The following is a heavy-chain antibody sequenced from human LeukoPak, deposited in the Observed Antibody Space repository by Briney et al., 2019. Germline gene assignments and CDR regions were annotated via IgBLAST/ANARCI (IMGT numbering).Heavy chain of an antibody. CDR2: MYSSGST. D-gene: IGHD3-22*01. CDR3: ARVSYYDSAGYYWKRSYYFDY. J-gene: IGHJ4*02. Sequence: SETLSLTCTVSGGSISSSSYYWGWIRQPPGKGLEWIGSMYSSGSTYYNPSLKSRVTISVDTSKNQFSLKLSSVTAADTAVYYCARVSYYDSAGYYWKRSYYFDYWGQGTLVTVSS. V-gene: IGHV4-39*07. CDR1: GGSISSSSYY.